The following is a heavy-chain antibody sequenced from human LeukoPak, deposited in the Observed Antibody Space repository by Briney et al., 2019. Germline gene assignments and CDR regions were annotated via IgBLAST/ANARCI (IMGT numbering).Heavy chain of an antibody. J-gene: IGHJ5*02. Sequence: QPGGSLRLSCAASGFTFSSYAMSWVRQVPGKGLVWVSRINTDGSSTSYADSVKGRFTISRDNAKNTLYLQMNSLRAEDTAVYYCARAKGGYCSGGSCYPIWFDPWGQGTLVTVSS. D-gene: IGHD2-15*01. CDR2: INTDGSST. CDR3: ARAKGGYCSGGSCYPIWFDP. CDR1: GFTFSSYA. V-gene: IGHV3-74*01.